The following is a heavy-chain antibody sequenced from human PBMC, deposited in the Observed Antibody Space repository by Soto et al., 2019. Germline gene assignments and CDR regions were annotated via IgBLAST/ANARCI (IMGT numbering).Heavy chain of an antibody. Sequence: QVQLVQSGAEVKKPGASVKVSCKASGYTFITYGVSWVRQAPGQGLDWLGWISTYNGNTRYAERLQGRVTMTTDTTKNTDYMELRDLRSDDTAVYYCARGPTDYYDNSANYFLDYWGQGTLVTVSS. CDR2: ISTYNGNT. D-gene: IGHD3-22*01. V-gene: IGHV1-18*01. J-gene: IGHJ4*02. CDR3: ARGPTDYYDNSANYFLDY. CDR1: GYTFITYG.